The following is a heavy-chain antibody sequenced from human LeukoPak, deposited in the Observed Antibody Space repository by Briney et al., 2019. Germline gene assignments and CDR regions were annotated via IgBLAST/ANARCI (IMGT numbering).Heavy chain of an antibody. CDR2: ITSSGSTI. V-gene: IGHV3-11*04. J-gene: IGHJ4*02. CDR3: VRSRDYLGYFDY. Sequence: GGSLRLSCAAAGFIFSDYYMTWIRQAPGKGLEWVSYITSSGSTIYYADSVKGRVTISRDNAKTSLYLQMNSLRAEDTAVYYCVRSRDYLGYFDYWGQGTLVTVSS. CDR1: GFIFSDYY. D-gene: IGHD2/OR15-2a*01.